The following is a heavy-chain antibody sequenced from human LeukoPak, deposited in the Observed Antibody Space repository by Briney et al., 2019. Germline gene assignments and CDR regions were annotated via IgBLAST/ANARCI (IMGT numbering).Heavy chain of an antibody. CDR2: TSGSGGST. D-gene: IGHD6-13*01. CDR1: GLTLSTCA. J-gene: IGHJ4*02. V-gene: IGHV3-23*01. CDR3: AKELRIAAAGTSPPFDY. Sequence: GGSLRLACAASGLTLSTCAMSWVRQAPGKGLEWVSATSGSGGSTYYADSVKGRFTISRDNSKNTLYLQMNSLRAEDTAVYYCAKELRIAAAGTSPPFDYWGQGTLVTVSS.